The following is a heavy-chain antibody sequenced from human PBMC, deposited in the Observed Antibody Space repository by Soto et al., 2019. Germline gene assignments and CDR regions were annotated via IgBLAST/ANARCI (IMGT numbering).Heavy chain of an antibody. D-gene: IGHD3-16*01. V-gene: IGHV3-21*01. J-gene: IGHJ4*02. CDR2: ISSSSSYI. CDR1: GFTFSSYS. CDR3: ARDPSPGGF. Sequence: EVQLVESGGGLVKPGGSLRLSCAASGFTFSSYSMNWVRQAPGKGLEWVSSISSSSSYIYYAASVKGRFTISRDNAKNSLYLQMNSLRAEDTAVYYCARDPSPGGFWGQGTLVTVSS.